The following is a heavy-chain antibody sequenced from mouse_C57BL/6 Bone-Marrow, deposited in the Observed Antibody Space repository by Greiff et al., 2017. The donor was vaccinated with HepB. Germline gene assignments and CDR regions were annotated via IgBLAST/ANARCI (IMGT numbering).Heavy chain of an antibody. Sequence: EVQLVESGGGLVQPGGSLSLSCAASGFTFTDYYMSWVRQPPGKALEWLGFIRNKANGYTTEYSASVKGRFTISRDNSQSILYLQMNALRAEDSATYYCARSPLLLRSYWYFDVWGTGTTVTVSS. V-gene: IGHV7-3*01. CDR2: IRNKANGYTT. CDR3: ARSPLLLRSYWYFDV. J-gene: IGHJ1*03. D-gene: IGHD1-1*01. CDR1: GFTFTDYY.